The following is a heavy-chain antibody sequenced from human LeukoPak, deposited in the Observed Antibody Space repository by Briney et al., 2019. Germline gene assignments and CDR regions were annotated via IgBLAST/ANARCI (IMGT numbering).Heavy chain of an antibody. D-gene: IGHD5-18*01. Sequence: SETLSLTCTVSGGSISSFYWSWIRQPPGKGLEWIGYIYYSGSTDYNPSLKSRVTISVDRSKNQFSLNLISVTAADTAVYYGARGRGYNYGSFDYWGQGTLVTVSS. J-gene: IGHJ4*02. CDR2: IYYSGST. CDR3: ARGRGYNYGSFDY. CDR1: GGSISSFY. V-gene: IGHV4-59*01.